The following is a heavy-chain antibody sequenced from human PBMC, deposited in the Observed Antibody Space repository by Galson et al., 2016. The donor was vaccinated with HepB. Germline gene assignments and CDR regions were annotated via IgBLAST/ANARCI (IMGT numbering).Heavy chain of an antibody. CDR3: ARDVLPRMHLWLRPTYYGMDV. V-gene: IGHV1-8*01. Sequence: SVKVSCKASGYTLTSYEINWVRQATGQGLEWMGWMNPNSDNTGYAQKFQGRVTMTRNTSISTAYMELSSLRSEDTAVYYCARDVLPRMHLWLRPTYYGMDVWGQGTTVTVSS. D-gene: IGHD5-18*01. CDR2: MNPNSDNT. J-gene: IGHJ6*02. CDR1: GYTLTSYE.